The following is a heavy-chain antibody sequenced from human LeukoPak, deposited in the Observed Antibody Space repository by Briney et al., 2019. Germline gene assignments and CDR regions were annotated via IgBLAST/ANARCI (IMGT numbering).Heavy chain of an antibody. Sequence: SETLSLTCAVYGGSFSGYYWSWIRQPPGKGLEWIGEINHSGSTNYNPSLKSRVTISVDTSKNQFSLKLGSVTAADTAVYYCGKGKYNWFDPWGQGTLVTVSS. J-gene: IGHJ5*02. CDR3: GKGKYNWFDP. V-gene: IGHV4-34*01. CDR2: INHSGST. CDR1: GGSFSGYY.